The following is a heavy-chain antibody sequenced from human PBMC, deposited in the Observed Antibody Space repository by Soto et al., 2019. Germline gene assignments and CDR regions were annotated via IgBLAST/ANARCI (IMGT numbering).Heavy chain of an antibody. CDR1: GFTFSSYA. D-gene: IGHD3-3*01. CDR3: AKDKKNERITIFGVVIDAGNWFDP. J-gene: IGHJ5*02. Sequence: PGGSLRLSCAASGFTFSSYAMSWVRQAPGKGLEWVSAISGSGGSTYYADSVKGRFTISRDNSKNTLYLQMNSLRAEDTAVYYCAKDKKNERITIFGVVIDAGNWFDPWGQGTLVTVSS. CDR2: ISGSGGST. V-gene: IGHV3-23*01.